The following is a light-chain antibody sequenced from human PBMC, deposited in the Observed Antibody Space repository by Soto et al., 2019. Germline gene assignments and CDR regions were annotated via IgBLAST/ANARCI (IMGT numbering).Light chain of an antibody. CDR3: QQYDSSPLFT. Sequence: EIVLTQSPGTLSLSPGERATLSCRASQSVSSCYLAWYQQKPGQAPRLLIYGASSRAAGIPDRFSGSGSGSEFTLTISSMESEDFAVYYCQQYDSSPLFTFGPGTKVDIK. CDR1: QSVSSCY. V-gene: IGKV3-20*01. CDR2: GAS. J-gene: IGKJ3*01.